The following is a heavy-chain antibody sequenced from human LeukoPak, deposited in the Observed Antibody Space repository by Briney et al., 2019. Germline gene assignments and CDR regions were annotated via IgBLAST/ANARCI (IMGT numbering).Heavy chain of an antibody. D-gene: IGHD3-16*02. V-gene: IGHV4-59*01. CDR3: ARDIYRRFDP. CDR2: IYYSGST. J-gene: IGHJ5*02. CDR1: GGSNSSYY. Sequence: ASETLSLTCTVSGGSNSSYYWSWIRQPPGKGLEWIGYIYYSGSTNYNPSLKSRVTISVDTSKNQFSLKLSSVTAADTAVYYCARDIYRRFDPWGQGTLVTVSS.